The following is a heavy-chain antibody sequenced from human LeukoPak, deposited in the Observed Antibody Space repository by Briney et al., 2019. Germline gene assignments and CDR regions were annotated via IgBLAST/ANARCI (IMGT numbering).Heavy chain of an antibody. Sequence: SETLSLTGTVSGGSISSSSYYWGWIRQPPGKGLERIGSIYYSGSTYYNPSLKSRVTISVDTSKNQFSLKLTSVTAADTAVYYCARHGHHGDHDYWGQGTLVTVSS. CDR2: IYYSGST. CDR3: ARHGHHGDHDY. V-gene: IGHV4-39*01. D-gene: IGHD2-21*02. J-gene: IGHJ4*02. CDR1: GGSISSSSYY.